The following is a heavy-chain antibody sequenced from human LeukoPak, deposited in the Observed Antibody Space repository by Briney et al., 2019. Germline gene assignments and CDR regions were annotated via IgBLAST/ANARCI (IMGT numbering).Heavy chain of an antibody. CDR2: ISYDGSNK. V-gene: IGHV3-30-3*01. J-gene: IGHJ4*02. D-gene: IGHD1-26*01. CDR1: GFTFSSYA. CDR3: ARDHQPQWELLGY. Sequence: RSLRLSCAASGFTFSSYAMHWVRQAPGKGLEWVAVISYDGSNKYYADSVKGRFTISRDNSKNTLYLQMNSLRAEDTAVYYCARDHQPQWELLGYWGQGTLVTVSS.